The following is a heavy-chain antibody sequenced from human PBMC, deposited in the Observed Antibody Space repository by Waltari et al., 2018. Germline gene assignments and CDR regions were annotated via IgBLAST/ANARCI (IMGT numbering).Heavy chain of an antibody. CDR2: FDPEACET. D-gene: IGHD3-3*01. V-gene: IGHV1-24*01. CDR3: ATPRTYYDFWSGRGYYFDY. J-gene: IGHJ4*02. Sequence: QVQLVQSGAEVKKPGASVKVSCKVSGYTLTELSMHWVRQAPGKGLEWMGGFDPEACETIYAQKFQGRVTMTEDTSTDTAYMELSSLRSEDTAVYYCATPRTYYDFWSGRGYYFDYWGQGTLVTVSS. CDR1: GYTLTELS.